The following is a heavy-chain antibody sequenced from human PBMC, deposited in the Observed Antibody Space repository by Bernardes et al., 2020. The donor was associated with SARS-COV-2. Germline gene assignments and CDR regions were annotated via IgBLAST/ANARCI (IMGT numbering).Heavy chain of an antibody. J-gene: IGHJ1*01. CDR2: ISGDGGLP. V-gene: IGHV3-23*01. D-gene: IGHD1-26*01. Sequence: VGPLILSCAASGFTFSTYAMTWVRQAPGQGLEWVSTISGDGGLPFYADSVKGRFTISRDNSKNTLYLQMNSLRAEDTAVYYCAKTLSGNYEAYYPHWGQGTLVTVSS. CDR3: AKTLSGNYEAYYPH. CDR1: GFTFSTYA.